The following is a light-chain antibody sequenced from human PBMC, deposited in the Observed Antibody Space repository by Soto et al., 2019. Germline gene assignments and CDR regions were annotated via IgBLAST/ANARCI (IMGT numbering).Light chain of an antibody. J-gene: IGKJ5*01. CDR2: AAS. Sequence: EIQMTQSHSTLSGSVGARFTITCPASQTISSWLAWYQQKPGKAPKLRIYAASTLQSGVPSRVSGSGAGTDCTLTSSRLQPEDFATYYCQQLNTFLIAFGQGTRLEIK. CDR3: QQLNTFLIA. CDR1: QTISSW. V-gene: IGKV1-5*01.